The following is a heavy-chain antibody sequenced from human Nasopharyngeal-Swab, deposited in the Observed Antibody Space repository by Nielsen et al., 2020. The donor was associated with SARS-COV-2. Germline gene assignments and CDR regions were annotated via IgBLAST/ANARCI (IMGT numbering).Heavy chain of an antibody. V-gene: IGHV4-38-2*02. J-gene: IGHJ5*02. CDR3: ARDDYGDYGVWFDP. Sequence: WIRQPPGKGLEWIGSIYHSGSTYYNPSLKSRVTISVDTSKNQSSLKLSSVTAADTAVYYCARDDYGDYGVWFDPWGQGTLVTVSS. CDR2: IYHSGST. D-gene: IGHD4-17*01.